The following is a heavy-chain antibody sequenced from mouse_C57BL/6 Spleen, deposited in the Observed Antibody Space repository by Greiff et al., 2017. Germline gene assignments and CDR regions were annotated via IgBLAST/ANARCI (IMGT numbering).Heavy chain of an antibody. CDR1: GYTFTSYW. Sequence: QVQLQQPGAELVKPGASVKLSCKASGYTFTSYWMHWVKQRPGQGLEWIGMIHPNSGSTNYNEKFTSKATLTVDKSSSTAYMQLSSLTSEDSAVYYCASSIYPSWYFDVWGTGTTLTVSS. V-gene: IGHV1-64*01. D-gene: IGHD1-1*01. J-gene: IGHJ1*03. CDR3: ASSIYPSWYFDV. CDR2: IHPNSGST.